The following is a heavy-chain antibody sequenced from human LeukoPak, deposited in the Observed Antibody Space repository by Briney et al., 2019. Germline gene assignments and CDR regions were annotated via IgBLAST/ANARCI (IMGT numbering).Heavy chain of an antibody. D-gene: IGHD6-19*01. CDR1: GYTFTGYY. CDR3: ARIEQWLVSNAFDI. Sequence: GASVKVSCKASGYTFTGYYMHWVRQAPGQGLEWMGRINPNSGGTNYAQKFQGRVTMTRDTSISTAYTELSRLRSDDTAVYYCARIEQWLVSNAFDIWGQGTMVTVSS. V-gene: IGHV1-2*06. CDR2: INPNSGGT. J-gene: IGHJ3*02.